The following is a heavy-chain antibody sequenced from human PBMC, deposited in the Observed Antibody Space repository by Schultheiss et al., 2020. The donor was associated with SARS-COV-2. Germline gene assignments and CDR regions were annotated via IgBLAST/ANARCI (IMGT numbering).Heavy chain of an antibody. CDR3: ARVSGYRLPLYGMDV. D-gene: IGHD2-2*01. Sequence: SETLSLTCTVSGGSISSGGYYWSWIRQHPGKGLEWIGYIYYSGSTYYNPSLKSRVTISVDTSKNQFSLKLSSVTAADTAVYYCARVSGYRLPLYGMDVWGQGTTVTVS. CDR1: GGSISSGGYY. CDR2: IYYSGST. J-gene: IGHJ6*02. V-gene: IGHV4-31*03.